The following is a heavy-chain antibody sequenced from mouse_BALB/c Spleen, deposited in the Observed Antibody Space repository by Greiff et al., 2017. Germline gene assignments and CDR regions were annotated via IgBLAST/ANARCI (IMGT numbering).Heavy chain of an antibody. CDR1: GFTFSSYA. V-gene: IGHV5-9-4*01. J-gene: IGHJ4*01. CDR2: ISSGGSYT. Sequence: EVQGVESGGGLVKPGGSLKLSCAASGFTFSSYAMSWVRQSPEKRLEWVAEISSGGSYTYYPDTVTGRFTISRDNAKNTLYLEMSSLRSEDTAMYYCARGKDAMDYWGQGTSVTVSS. CDR3: ARGKDAMDY.